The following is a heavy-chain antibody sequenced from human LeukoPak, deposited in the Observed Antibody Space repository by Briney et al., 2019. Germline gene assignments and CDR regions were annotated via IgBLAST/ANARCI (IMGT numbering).Heavy chain of an antibody. CDR1: GGSFTGLY. D-gene: IGHD6-13*01. J-gene: IGHJ1*01. CDR3: LVAAAALGSQH. V-gene: IGHV4-34*01. Sequence: SETLSLTCAVNGGSFTGLYWNWIRQPPGKGLEWIGEINHSGSTSYNPSLKSRATISVDTSRNQFSLKLSSMTAADTAVYHCLVAAAALGSQHWGQGTLVTVSS. CDR2: INHSGST.